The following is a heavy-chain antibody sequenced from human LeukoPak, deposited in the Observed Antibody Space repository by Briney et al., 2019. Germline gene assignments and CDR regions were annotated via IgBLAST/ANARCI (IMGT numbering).Heavy chain of an antibody. J-gene: IGHJ4*02. Sequence: SETLSLTCTVSGGSISSYYWSWIRQPPGKGLEWIGYIYYSGSTNYNPSLKSRVTISVDTSKNQFSLKLSSVTAADTAVYYCARVQAYGGKGYFDYWGRGTLVTVSS. V-gene: IGHV4-59*01. D-gene: IGHD4-23*01. CDR1: GGSISSYY. CDR3: ARVQAYGGKGYFDY. CDR2: IYYSGST.